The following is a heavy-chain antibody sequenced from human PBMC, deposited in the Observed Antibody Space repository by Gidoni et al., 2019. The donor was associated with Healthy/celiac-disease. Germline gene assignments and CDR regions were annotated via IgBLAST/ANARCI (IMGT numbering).Heavy chain of an antibody. Sequence: GGSISSSSYYWGWIRQPPGKGLESIGSIYYSGSTYYNPSLKSRVTISVDTAKNQFSLKLSSVTAADTAVYYCARSVDTAMVNYWGQGTLVTVSS. D-gene: IGHD5-18*01. CDR1: GGSISSSSYY. V-gene: IGHV4-39*01. CDR2: IYYSGST. J-gene: IGHJ4*02. CDR3: ARSVDTAMVNY.